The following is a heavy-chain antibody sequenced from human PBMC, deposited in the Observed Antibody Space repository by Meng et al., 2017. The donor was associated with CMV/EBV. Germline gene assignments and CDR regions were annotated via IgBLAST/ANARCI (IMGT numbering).Heavy chain of an antibody. CDR3: ARDAYSFMNYGHYGMDV. D-gene: IGHD4-17*01. CDR1: GFTFSSYS. CDR2: ISSSSSTI. J-gene: IGHJ6*02. Sequence: GESLKISCAASGFTFSSYSMNWVRQAPGKGLEWVSYISSSSSTIYYADSVKGRFTISRDNAKNSLYLQMNSLRAEDTAVYYCARDAYSFMNYGHYGMDVWGQGTTVTVSS. V-gene: IGHV3-48*04.